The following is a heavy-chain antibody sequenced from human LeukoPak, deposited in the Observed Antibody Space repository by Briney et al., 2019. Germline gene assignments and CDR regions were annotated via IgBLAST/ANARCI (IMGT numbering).Heavy chain of an antibody. CDR2: INPNSGGT. J-gene: IGHJ4*02. Sequence: ASVKVSCKASGYTFTGYYMHWVRQAPGQGLEWMGWINPNSGGTNYAQKFQGRVTMTRDTSISTAYMELSRLRSDDTAVYYCAVVPAAIEIRNFDYWGQGTLVTVSS. CDR1: GYTFTGYY. V-gene: IGHV1-2*02. D-gene: IGHD2-2*01. CDR3: AVVPAAIEIRNFDY.